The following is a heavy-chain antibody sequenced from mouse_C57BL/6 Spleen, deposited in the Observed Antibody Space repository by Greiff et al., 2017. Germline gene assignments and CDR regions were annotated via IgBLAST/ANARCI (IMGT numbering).Heavy chain of an antibody. CDR1: GFNIKDDY. V-gene: IGHV14-4*01. CDR3: TPAFYSNYWFAY. Sequence: VQLQQSGAELVRPGASVKLSCTASGFNIKDDYMHWVKQRPEQGLEWIGWIDPENGDTEYASKFQGKATITADTSSNTAYLQLSSLTSEDTAVYYCTPAFYSNYWFAYWGQGTLVTVSA. D-gene: IGHD2-5*01. CDR2: IDPENGDT. J-gene: IGHJ3*01.